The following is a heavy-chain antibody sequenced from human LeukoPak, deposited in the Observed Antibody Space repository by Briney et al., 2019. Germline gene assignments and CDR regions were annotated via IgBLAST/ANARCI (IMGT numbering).Heavy chain of an antibody. CDR1: GFTFYDYA. V-gene: IGHV3-43*02. Sequence: GGSLRLSCAASGFTFYDYAMHWVRQAPGKGLEWVSLISGDGGSTYYADSVKGRFTISRDNSKNSLYLQMNSLRTEDTALYYCAKDIIELGMNQEFDYWGPRTLVTVSS. CDR3: AKDIIELGMNQEFDY. D-gene: IGHD7-27*01. CDR2: ISGDGGST. J-gene: IGHJ4*02.